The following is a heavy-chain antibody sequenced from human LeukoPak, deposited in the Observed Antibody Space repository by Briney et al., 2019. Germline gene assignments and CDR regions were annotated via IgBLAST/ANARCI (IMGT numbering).Heavy chain of an antibody. J-gene: IGHJ4*02. CDR1: GYTFTTYV. CDR3: ARTLSSGWTHFDY. D-gene: IGHD6-19*01. V-gene: IGHV1-3*01. Sequence: ASVTVSCTASGYTFTTYVMHWVRQAPGQRLEWMGWINAGNGNTKYSQKFQDTVTITRDTSVSTAYMELSSLRSEDTAVYYCARTLSSGWTHFDYWGQGTLVTVSS. CDR2: INAGNGNT.